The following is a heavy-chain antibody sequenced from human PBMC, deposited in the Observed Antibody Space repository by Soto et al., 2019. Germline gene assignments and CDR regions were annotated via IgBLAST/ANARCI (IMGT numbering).Heavy chain of an antibody. Sequence: ASVKVSCKAYGYTLAIYYMHWVRQAPGQGLEWMGIINPSGGSTSYAQKFQGRVTMTRDTSTSTVYMELSSLRSEDTAVYYCARDMGTLYDFWGQGTLVTVSS. CDR2: INPSGGST. V-gene: IGHV1-46*01. CDR1: GYTLAIYY. J-gene: IGHJ4*02. D-gene: IGHD3-3*01. CDR3: ARDMGTLYDF.